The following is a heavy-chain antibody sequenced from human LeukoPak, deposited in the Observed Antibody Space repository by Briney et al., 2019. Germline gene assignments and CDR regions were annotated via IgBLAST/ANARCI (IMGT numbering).Heavy chain of an antibody. CDR3: ARDREYIVVVVAALPGAFDI. J-gene: IGHJ3*02. CDR2: IIPIFGTA. CDR1: GGTFSSYA. Sequence: SVKVSCKASGGTFSSYATSWVRQAPGQGLELMGRIIPIFGTANYAQKFQGRVTITTDESTSTAYMELSSLRSEDTAVYYCARDREYIVVVVAALPGAFDIWGQGTMVTVSS. V-gene: IGHV1-69*05. D-gene: IGHD2-15*01.